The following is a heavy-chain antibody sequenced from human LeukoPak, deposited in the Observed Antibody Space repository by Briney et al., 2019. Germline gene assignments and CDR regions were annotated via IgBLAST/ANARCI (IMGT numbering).Heavy chain of an antibody. CDR2: ITGSSHKT. D-gene: IGHD1-26*01. V-gene: IGHV3-21*01. CDR1: GFTFSNYA. CDR3: GVGASSPSEFDS. J-gene: IGHJ4*02. Sequence: GGSLRLSCEASGFTFSNYALNWIRQAPGKGLEWISSITGSSHKTYYAQSLRGRVTISRGNAKNSLYLQMDSPRVEETAVYYCGVGASSPSEFDSWGQGTLVIVSS.